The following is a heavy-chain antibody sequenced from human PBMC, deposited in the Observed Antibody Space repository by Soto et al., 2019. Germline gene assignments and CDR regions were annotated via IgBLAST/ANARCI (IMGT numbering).Heavy chain of an antibody. J-gene: IGHJ6*02. CDR1: GFTFSSYW. Sequence: GGSLRLSCAASGFTFSSYWMSWVRQAPGKGLEWVANIKQDGSEKYYVDSVKGRFTISRDNAKNSLYLQMNSLRAEDTAVYYCARDRVTGYCSSTSCSGTRNYYYYYGMDVWGQGTTVTVSS. CDR3: ARDRVTGYCSSTSCSGTRNYYYYYGMDV. V-gene: IGHV3-7*03. CDR2: IKQDGSEK. D-gene: IGHD2-2*01.